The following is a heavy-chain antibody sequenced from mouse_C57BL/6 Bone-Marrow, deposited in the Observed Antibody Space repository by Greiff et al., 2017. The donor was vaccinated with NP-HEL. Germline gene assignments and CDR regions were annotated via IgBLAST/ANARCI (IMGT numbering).Heavy chain of an antibody. CDR1: GFTFSDFY. CDR3: ARDANYDYSFAY. CDR2: SRNKANDYTT. V-gene: IGHV7-1*01. Sequence: EVMLVESGGGLVQSERSLRLSCATSGFTFSDFYMEWVRQAPGKGLEWIAASRNKANDYTTEYSASVKGRFIVSRDTSQSILYLQMNALRAEDTAIYYCARDANYDYSFAYWGQGTLVTVSA. D-gene: IGHD2-4*01. J-gene: IGHJ3*01.